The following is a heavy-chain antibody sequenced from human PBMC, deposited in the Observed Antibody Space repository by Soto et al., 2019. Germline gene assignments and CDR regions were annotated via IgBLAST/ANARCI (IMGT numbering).Heavy chain of an antibody. V-gene: IGHV3-48*03. CDR3: AKDQYYGSGTYDY. CDR2: ISSSGSTI. Sequence: VQLVESGGGLGQPGGSLRLSCAASGFTFSNYEMNWVRQVPGKGLEWVSYISSSGSTIYYADSVKGRFTISRDNAKNSLYLQMNSLRAEDTAVYYCAKDQYYGSGTYDYWGQGTLVTVSS. CDR1: GFTFSNYE. D-gene: IGHD3-10*01. J-gene: IGHJ4*02.